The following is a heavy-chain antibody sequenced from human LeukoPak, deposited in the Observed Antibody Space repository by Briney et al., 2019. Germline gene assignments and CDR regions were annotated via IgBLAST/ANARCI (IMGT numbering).Heavy chain of an antibody. CDR3: ARDYSSGWPNFDY. Sequence: ASVKVSFTASGYTFTTYGISWVRQAPGQGLEWMGWISAYNGNTNYAQKLQGRVTMTTDTSTSTAYMELRSLRSDDTAVYYCARDYSSGWPNFDYWGQGTLVTVSS. V-gene: IGHV1-18*01. D-gene: IGHD6-19*01. CDR1: GYTFTTYG. CDR2: ISAYNGNT. J-gene: IGHJ4*02.